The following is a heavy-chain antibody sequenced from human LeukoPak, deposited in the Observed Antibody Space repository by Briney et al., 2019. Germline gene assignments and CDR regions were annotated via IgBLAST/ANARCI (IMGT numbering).Heavy chain of an antibody. D-gene: IGHD3-10*01. CDR2: IWYDGSNK. J-gene: IGHJ4*02. CDR1: GFAFSNYG. CDR3: AGNYGPYYFDY. Sequence: PGGSLRLSCAASGFAFSNYGMHWVRQAPGKGLEWVAVIWYDGSNKYYADSVKGRFTISRDNSKNTLYLQMNSLRAEDTVVYYCAGNYGPYYFDYWGQGTLVTVSS. V-gene: IGHV3-33*01.